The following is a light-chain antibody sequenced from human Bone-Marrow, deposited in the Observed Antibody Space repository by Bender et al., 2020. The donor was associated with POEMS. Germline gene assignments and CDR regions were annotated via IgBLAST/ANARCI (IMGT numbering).Light chain of an antibody. CDR1: SSNIGTNP. V-gene: IGLV1-44*01. J-gene: IGLJ2*01. CDR2: INN. Sequence: QSVLTQPPSASGTPGQRVTISCSGSSSNIGTNPVNWYQQLPGTAPKLLIYINNQRPSGIPTRFSASKSVSSASLVITGLQSDDDADYFCQAYDTGLGGVVFGGGTKLTVL. CDR3: QAYDTGLGGVV.